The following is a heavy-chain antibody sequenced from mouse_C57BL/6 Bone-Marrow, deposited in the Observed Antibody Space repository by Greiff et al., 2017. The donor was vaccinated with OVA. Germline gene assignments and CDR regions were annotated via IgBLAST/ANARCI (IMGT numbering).Heavy chain of an antibody. J-gene: IGHJ3*01. D-gene: IGHD3-2*01. Sequence: EVQLHQSGPGLVKPSQSLSLTCSVPGYSITSGYYWNWIRQFPGNKLEWMGYISYDGSNNYNPSLKNRISITRDTSKNQFFLKLNSVTTEDTATYYCARGQLDWGQGTLVTVSA. CDR1: GYSITSGYY. CDR3: ARGQLD. CDR2: ISYDGSN. V-gene: IGHV3-6*01.